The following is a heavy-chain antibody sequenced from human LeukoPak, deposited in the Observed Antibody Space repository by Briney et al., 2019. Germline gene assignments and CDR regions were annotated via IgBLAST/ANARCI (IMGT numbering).Heavy chain of an antibody. Sequence: GGSLRLSCTASGFTFGDYAMSWFRQAPGKGLEWVGFIRSKTYGGTTEYAASVKGRFTISRDDSNSIAYLQMNSLKTEDTAVYYCTRDIGSSSPPNWFDPWGQGTLVTVSS. CDR2: IRSKTYGGTT. CDR3: TRDIGSSSPPNWFDP. V-gene: IGHV3-49*03. CDR1: GFTFGDYA. D-gene: IGHD6-6*01. J-gene: IGHJ5*02.